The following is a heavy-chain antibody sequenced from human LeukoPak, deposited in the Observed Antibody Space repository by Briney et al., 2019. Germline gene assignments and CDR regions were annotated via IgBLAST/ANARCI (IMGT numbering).Heavy chain of an antibody. D-gene: IGHD6-19*01. V-gene: IGHV4-59*02. Sequence: PSETLSLTCTVSGGSVSSYYWSWIRQPPGKGLEWIGYIDSSGSTNYNPSLKSRVTFSFDTSKNQFSLKLSSVTAADAAVYYCATGSVAGRFGYWGQGTLVTVSS. CDR3: ATGSVAGRFGY. CDR1: GGSVSSYY. J-gene: IGHJ4*02. CDR2: IDSSGST.